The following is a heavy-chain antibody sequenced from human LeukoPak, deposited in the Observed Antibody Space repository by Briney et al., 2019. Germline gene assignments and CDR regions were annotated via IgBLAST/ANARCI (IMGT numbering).Heavy chain of an antibody. V-gene: IGHV4-38-2*01. Sequence: SETLSLTCGVSGYSISSGYYWGWIRQPPGKGLEWIGNMYHSGSADYNPSLKSRVTISIDTSKNQFSLNLRSVTAADTAVYYCARHKSYCTTSTCYYIDSWGQGTLVTVSS. J-gene: IGHJ5*01. D-gene: IGHD2-2*01. CDR2: MYHSGSA. CDR1: GYSISSGYY. CDR3: ARHKSYCTTSTCYYIDS.